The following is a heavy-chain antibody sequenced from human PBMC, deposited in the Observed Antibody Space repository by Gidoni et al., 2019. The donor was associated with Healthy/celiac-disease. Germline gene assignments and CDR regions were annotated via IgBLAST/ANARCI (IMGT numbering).Heavy chain of an antibody. CDR3: ARDDPYGDYPDAFDI. V-gene: IGHV1-18*01. CDR2: ISAYNGNT. J-gene: IGHJ3*02. CDR1: GYTFPSYG. D-gene: IGHD4-17*01. Sequence: QVQLVQSGAEVKKPGASLKVSCKASGYTFPSYGISWVRQAPGQGLEWMGWISAYNGNTNYAQKLQGRVTMTTDTSTSTAYMELRSLRSDDTAVYYCARDDPYGDYPDAFDIWGQGTMVTVSS.